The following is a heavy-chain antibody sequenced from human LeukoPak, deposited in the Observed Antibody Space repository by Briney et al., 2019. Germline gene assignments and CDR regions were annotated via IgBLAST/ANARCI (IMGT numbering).Heavy chain of an antibody. CDR3: ARAYIAVAAYNWFDP. Sequence: GGSLRLSCADSGFTFSSYGMHWVRQAPGKGLEWVAVIWYDGSNKYYADSVKGRFTISRDNSKNTLYLQMNSLRAEDTAVYYCARAYIAVAAYNWFDPWGQGTLVTVSS. J-gene: IGHJ5*02. D-gene: IGHD6-19*01. CDR1: GFTFSSYG. V-gene: IGHV3-33*08. CDR2: IWYDGSNK.